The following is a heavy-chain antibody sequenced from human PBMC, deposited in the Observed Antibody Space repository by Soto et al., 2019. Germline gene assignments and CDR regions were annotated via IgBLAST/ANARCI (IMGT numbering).Heavy chain of an antibody. V-gene: IGHV3-33*01. CDR2: IWYDGSNK. J-gene: IGHJ5*02. CDR1: GFTFSSYC. D-gene: IGHD3-10*01. CDR3: AREKLRDGVDP. Sequence: PGGSLRLSCAASGFTFSSYCMHWVRQAPGKGLEWVAVIWYDGSNKYYADSVKGRFTISRDNSKNTLYLQMNSLRAEDTAVYYCAREKLRDGVDPLGQRTLVTLSS.